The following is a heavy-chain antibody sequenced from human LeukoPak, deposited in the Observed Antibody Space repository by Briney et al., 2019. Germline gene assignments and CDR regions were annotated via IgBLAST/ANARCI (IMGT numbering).Heavy chain of an antibody. CDR1: GYSFTDYY. J-gene: IGHJ4*02. Sequence: ASVKVSCKASGYSFTDYYMHCLRQAPGQGLEWMGWINPNSGGTNYAQKLRGRVTMTRDTSISTVYMELSGLRSDDSAVYYCASAGGTGSTRGYFDYWGQGTLGTVSS. V-gene: IGHV1-2*02. CDR2: INPNSGGT. CDR3: ASAGGTGSTRGYFDY. D-gene: IGHD2-15*01.